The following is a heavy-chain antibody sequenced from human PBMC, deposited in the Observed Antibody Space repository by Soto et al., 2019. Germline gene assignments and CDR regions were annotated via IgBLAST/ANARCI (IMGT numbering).Heavy chain of an antibody. V-gene: IGHV4-39*01. CDR1: GGSISSSSYY. J-gene: IGHJ4*02. CDR3: ARLSLHSTDY. Sequence: SETLSLTCTVSGGSISSSSYYWGWIRQPPGKGLEWIGSIYYSGSTYYNPSLKSRVTISVDTSKNQFSLKLSSVTAADTAVYYCARLSLHSTDYWGQGTLVTVSS. D-gene: IGHD4-4*01. CDR2: IYYSGST.